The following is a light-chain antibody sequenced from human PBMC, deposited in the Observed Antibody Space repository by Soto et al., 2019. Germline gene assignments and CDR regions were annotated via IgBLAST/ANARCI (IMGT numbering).Light chain of an antibody. V-gene: IGKV3-20*01. CDR2: GAS. CDR1: QSVSNNY. CDR3: QQYGSSPPLT. J-gene: IGKJ4*01. Sequence: EIGMTQSPGTLSLSPGERATLSCRASQSVSNNYLAWYQQKPGQAPRLLIYGASNRATGIPDRFSGSGSGTDFTLTISRLEPEDFAVYYCQQYGSSPPLTFGGGTKVDIK.